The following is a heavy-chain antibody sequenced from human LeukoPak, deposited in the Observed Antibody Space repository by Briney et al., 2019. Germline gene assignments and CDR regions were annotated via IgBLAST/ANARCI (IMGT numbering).Heavy chain of an antibody. D-gene: IGHD4-11*01. Sequence: PGGSLRLSCAASRFTFSSYWMSWVSQARGKGLEWVANIKQDGSEKYYVDSVKGRFTISRDNAKNSLYLQMNSLRAEDTAVYYCARGADYSPTDFDYWGQGTLVTVSS. V-gene: IGHV3-7*01. J-gene: IGHJ4*02. CDR2: IKQDGSEK. CDR3: ARGADYSPTDFDY. CDR1: RFTFSSYW.